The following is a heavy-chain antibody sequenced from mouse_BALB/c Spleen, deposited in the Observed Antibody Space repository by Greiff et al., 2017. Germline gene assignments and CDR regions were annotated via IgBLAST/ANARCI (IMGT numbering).Heavy chain of an antibody. Sequence: EVMLVESGGGLVKPGGSLKLSCAASGFAFSSYDMSWVRQTPEKRLEWVAYISSGGGSTYYPDTVKGRFTISRDNAKNTLYLQMSSLKSEDTAMYYCARDYRYLFDYWGQGTTLTVSS. J-gene: IGHJ2*01. V-gene: IGHV5-12-1*01. CDR1: GFAFSSYD. D-gene: IGHD2-14*01. CDR2: ISSGGGST. CDR3: ARDYRYLFDY.